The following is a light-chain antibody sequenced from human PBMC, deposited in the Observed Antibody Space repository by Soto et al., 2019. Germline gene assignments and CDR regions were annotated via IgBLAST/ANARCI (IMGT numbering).Light chain of an antibody. CDR1: SGSVSTTYY. J-gene: IGLJ3*02. CDR3: ALYMGSGISV. Sequence: VVTQEPSFSVSPGGTVTLTCGLSSGSVSTTYYPSWYQQTPGQAPRTLIYNTNTRSSGVPDRFSGSVLGNKAALTITGAQADDESDYYCALYMGSGISVFGGGTKLTVL. V-gene: IGLV8-61*01. CDR2: NTN.